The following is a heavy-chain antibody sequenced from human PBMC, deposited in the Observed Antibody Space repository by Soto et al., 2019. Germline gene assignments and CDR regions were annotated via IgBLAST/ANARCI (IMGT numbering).Heavy chain of an antibody. D-gene: IGHD6-13*01. V-gene: IGHV3-30*18. CDR1: GFTFSSYG. CDR2: ISYDGSNK. Sequence: SFAASGFTFSSYGVHWFRQAPGKGLEWVAVISYDGSNKYYADSVKGRFTISRDNSKNTLHLQMNSLRAEDTAVYYCAKDYSPVYEQLVRYYYYGMDVWGQGTTVTVSS. CDR3: AKDYSPVYEQLVRYYYYGMDV. J-gene: IGHJ6*02.